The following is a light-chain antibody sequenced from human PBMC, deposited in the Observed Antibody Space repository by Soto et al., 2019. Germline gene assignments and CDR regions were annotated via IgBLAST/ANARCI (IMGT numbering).Light chain of an antibody. CDR2: GAS. CDR1: QSVSSD. J-gene: IGKJ1*01. CDR3: QQYNTWHPKMA. V-gene: IGKV3-15*01. Sequence: VVTQSPATLSVFPGETATLSCRASQSVSSDLAWYQQRPGQAHRLLIYGASTRATGIPARFRGSGSGTEFRLTISSLQSEDFATYFCQQYNTWHPKMAFGRGTKVDIK.